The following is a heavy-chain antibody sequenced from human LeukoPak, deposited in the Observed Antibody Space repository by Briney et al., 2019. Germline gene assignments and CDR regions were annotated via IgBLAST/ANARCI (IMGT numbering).Heavy chain of an antibody. CDR3: AKDRVVVATFDY. V-gene: IGHV3-30*18. CDR1: GFTFSSSG. Sequence: GGSLRLSCAASGFTFSSSGMHWVRQAPGKGLEWVAVISYDRTNKYYADSVKGRFTISRDNSKNTLYLQMNSLRAEDTAVYYCAKDRVVVATFDYWGQGTLVTVSS. CDR2: ISYDRTNK. J-gene: IGHJ4*02. D-gene: IGHD2-15*01.